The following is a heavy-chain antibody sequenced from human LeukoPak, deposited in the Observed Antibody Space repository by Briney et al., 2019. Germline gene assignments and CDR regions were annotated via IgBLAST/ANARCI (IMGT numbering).Heavy chain of an antibody. CDR1: GDSVSSNSAA. V-gene: IGHV6-1*01. Sequence: SQTLSLTCAISGDSVSSNSAAWNWIRQSPSRGLEWLGRTYYGSKWYNDYAVSVKSRITINPDTSKNQFSLQLNSVTPEDTAVYYCARAYDFWSGYYQGFDYWGQGTLVTVSS. CDR2: TYYGSKWYN. J-gene: IGHJ4*02. D-gene: IGHD3-3*01. CDR3: ARAYDFWSGYYQGFDY.